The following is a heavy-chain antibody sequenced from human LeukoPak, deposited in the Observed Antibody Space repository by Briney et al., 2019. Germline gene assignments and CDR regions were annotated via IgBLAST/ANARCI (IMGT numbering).Heavy chain of an antibody. J-gene: IGHJ5*02. CDR1: GFTVSSNY. V-gene: IGHV3-23*01. Sequence: GGSLRLSCAASGFTVSSNYMSWVRQAPGKGLEWVSAISGSGGSTYYADSVKGRFTISRDISKNTLYLQMNSLRAEDTAVYYCAKAGSSWYYWFDPWGQGTLVTVSS. D-gene: IGHD6-13*01. CDR2: ISGSGGST. CDR3: AKAGSSWYYWFDP.